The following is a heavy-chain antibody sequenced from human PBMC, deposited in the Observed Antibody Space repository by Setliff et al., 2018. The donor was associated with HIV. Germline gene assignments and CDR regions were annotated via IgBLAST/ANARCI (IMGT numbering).Heavy chain of an antibody. CDR1: GYTFINYG. D-gene: IGHD3-10*01. V-gene: IGHV1-18*01. CDR2: ISAYNGNT. CDR3: ARGASGEYYFDY. Sequence: ASVKVSCKASGYTFINYGISWVRQAPGQGLEWMGWISAYNGNTNNAQKFQGRLTMTTDTSTSTAYMELSRLRPDDTAVYYCARGASGEYYFDYWGQGTPVTVSS. J-gene: IGHJ4*02.